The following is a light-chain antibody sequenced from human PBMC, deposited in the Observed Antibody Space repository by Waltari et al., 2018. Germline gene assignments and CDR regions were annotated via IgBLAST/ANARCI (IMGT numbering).Light chain of an antibody. CDR2: DAS. J-gene: IGKJ1*01. Sequence: IQMTQSPSTLSASVGDRVTITCRASQTISTWLAWYQHKPGQAPKLLIYDASTIQSGVASRFSGSGSGTEFSLTISTLQPDDFATYYCQQYNSDDWTFGQGTKVEI. CDR3: QQYNSDDWT. V-gene: IGKV1-5*01. CDR1: QTISTW.